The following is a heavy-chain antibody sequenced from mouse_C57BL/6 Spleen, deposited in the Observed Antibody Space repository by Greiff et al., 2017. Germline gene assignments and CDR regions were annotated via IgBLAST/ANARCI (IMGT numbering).Heavy chain of an antibody. V-gene: IGHV1-59*01. D-gene: IGHD3-3*01. J-gene: IGHJ3*01. Sequence: QVQLQQPGAELVRPGTPVKLSCKASGYTFTSYWMHWVKQRPGQGLEWIGVIDPSDSYTNYNQKFKGKATLTVDTSSSTAYMQLSSLTSEDSAVYYCARWEGQLAYWGQGTLVTVSA. CDR1: GYTFTSYW. CDR2: IDPSDSYT. CDR3: ARWEGQLAY.